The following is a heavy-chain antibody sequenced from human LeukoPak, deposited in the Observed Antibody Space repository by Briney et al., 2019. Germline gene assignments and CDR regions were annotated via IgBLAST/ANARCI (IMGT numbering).Heavy chain of an antibody. Sequence: SETLSLTCTISGGSISGYYWSWIRQPPGNGLEWIGYIYYSGSTNYNPSLKRRVTMSVHTSKNQFSLNLSSVTAADTAVYYCARGRTFDPWGQGTLVTVSS. CDR1: GGSISGYY. CDR3: ARGRTFDP. CDR2: IYYSGST. J-gene: IGHJ5*02. V-gene: IGHV4-59*01.